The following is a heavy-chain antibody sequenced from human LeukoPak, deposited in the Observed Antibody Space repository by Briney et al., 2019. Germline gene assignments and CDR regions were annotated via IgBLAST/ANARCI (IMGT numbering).Heavy chain of an antibody. V-gene: IGHV3-23*01. CDR1: GFTFSTYG. J-gene: IGHJ4*02. Sequence: GGSLRLSCAASGFTFSTYGMSWVRQAPGKGLEWVSAISGSGGSTYYADSVKGRFTISRDNSKNTLYLQMNSLRAEDTAVYYCAKRGLRLGELSTDFDYWGQGTLVTVSS. CDR2: ISGSGGST. D-gene: IGHD3-16*02. CDR3: AKRGLRLGELSTDFDY.